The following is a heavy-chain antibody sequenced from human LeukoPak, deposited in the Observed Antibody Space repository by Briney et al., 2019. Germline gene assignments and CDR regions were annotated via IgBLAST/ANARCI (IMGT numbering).Heavy chain of an antibody. D-gene: IGHD3-16*02. CDR2: IYHSGST. V-gene: IGHV4-4*02. CDR3: ARVYRKKRGPLDY. Sequence: PSGTLSLTCAVSGGSISSSNWWSWVRPPPGKGLEWIGEIYHSGSTNYNPSLKSRVTISVDKSKNQFSLKLSSVTAADTAVYYCARVYRKKRGPLDYWGQGTLVTVSS. J-gene: IGHJ4*02. CDR1: GGSISSSNW.